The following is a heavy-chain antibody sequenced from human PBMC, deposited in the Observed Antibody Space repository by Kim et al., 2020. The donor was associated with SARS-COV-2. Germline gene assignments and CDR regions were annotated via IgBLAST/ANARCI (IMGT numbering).Heavy chain of an antibody. Sequence: SETLSLTCNVSGDSSSSYYWSWIRQPPGKGLERIGYIYSSGSTDYNPSLKSRVIMSVDTSKTQFSLSLSSVTAADTAVYYCARHSGSWYGGLDVWGQGTT. J-gene: IGHJ6*02. CDR3: ARHSGSWYGGLDV. V-gene: IGHV4-59*08. CDR2: IYSSGST. D-gene: IGHD6-13*01. CDR1: GDSSSSYY.